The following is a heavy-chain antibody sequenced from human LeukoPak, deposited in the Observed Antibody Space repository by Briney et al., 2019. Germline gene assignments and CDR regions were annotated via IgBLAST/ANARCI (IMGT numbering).Heavy chain of an antibody. CDR1: EFTFNSYE. CDR2: ISSSGSTI. V-gene: IGHV3-48*03. D-gene: IGHD4-23*01. CDR3: GRGNMVVTHDY. J-gene: IGHJ4*02. Sequence: GGSLRLSYAASEFTFNSYEMNGVRQAPGKGLEWGSYISSSGSTIYYADAVKGRFTISRDNAKNSLYLQMNRLRAEDTAVYYCGRGNMVVTHDYWGQGTLVTVSS.